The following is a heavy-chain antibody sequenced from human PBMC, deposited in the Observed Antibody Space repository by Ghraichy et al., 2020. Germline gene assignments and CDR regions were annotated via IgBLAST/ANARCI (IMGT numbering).Heavy chain of an antibody. CDR3: ARKEWLLPSSFDY. CDR2: VSAYNGDT. V-gene: IGHV1-18*01. CDR1: GYTFSNYG. J-gene: IGHJ4*02. D-gene: IGHD3-3*01. Sequence: ASVKVSCKASGYTFSNYGISWVRQAPGQGLEWMGWVSAYNGDTNYAQKLQGRVTMTTDTSTSTAYMELRSLRSDDTAVYYCARKEWLLPSSFDYWGQGTLVTVSS.